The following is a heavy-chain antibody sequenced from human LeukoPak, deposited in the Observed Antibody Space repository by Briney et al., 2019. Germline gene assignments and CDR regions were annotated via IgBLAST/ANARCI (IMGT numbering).Heavy chain of an antibody. Sequence: GRSLRLSCAASGFSFSRHWMHWVRQAPGKGLVWVSRISDDGTYTANVDSVEGRFTISRDNVRNTLYLHMNSLRAEDTAVHYCASFGISWGSAYWGQGTLVTVSS. CDR2: ISDDGTYT. CDR3: ASFGISWGSAY. J-gene: IGHJ4*02. CDR1: GFSFSRHW. V-gene: IGHV3-74*03. D-gene: IGHD2-21*01.